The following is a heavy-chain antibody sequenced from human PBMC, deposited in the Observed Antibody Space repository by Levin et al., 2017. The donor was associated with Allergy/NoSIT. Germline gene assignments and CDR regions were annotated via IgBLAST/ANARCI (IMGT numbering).Heavy chain of an antibody. CDR2: IYTAGDT. J-gene: IGHJ3*02. CDR3: ARGRYCSGGTCYAGAFDI. D-gene: IGHD2-15*01. CDR1: GFTFSDYD. Sequence: WASVKVSCAGSGFTFSDYDMHWVRQAPGKGLEWVSAIYTAGDTYYSGSVKGRFTVSRDNAKNSLYLQMHDLRAGDTALYYCARGRYCSGGTCYAGAFDIWGQGTMVTVAS. V-gene: IGHV3-13*04.